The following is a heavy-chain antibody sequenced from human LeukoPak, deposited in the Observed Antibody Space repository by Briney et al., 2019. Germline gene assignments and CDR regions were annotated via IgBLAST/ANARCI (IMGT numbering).Heavy chain of an antibody. D-gene: IGHD2/OR15-2a*01. CDR1: GFTFSSYG. V-gene: IGHV3-30*18. Sequence: GGSLRLSCAASGFTFSSYGMHWVRQAPGKGLEWVAVISYDGSNKYYADSVKGRFTISRDNSKNTLYLQMNSLRAEDTAVYYCAKDEYDSHEADYWGQGTLVTVSS. J-gene: IGHJ4*02. CDR3: AKDEYDSHEADY. CDR2: ISYDGSNK.